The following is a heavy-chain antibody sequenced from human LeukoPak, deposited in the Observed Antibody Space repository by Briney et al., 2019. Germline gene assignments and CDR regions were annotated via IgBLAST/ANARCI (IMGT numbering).Heavy chain of an antibody. D-gene: IGHD6-19*01. J-gene: IGHJ3*02. CDR2: IYYSGST. CDR3: ARGIAVAGTDAFDI. Sequence: PSETLSLTCTVSGGSISSYYWSWIRQPPGKGLEWIGYIYYSGSTNYNPSLNSRVTISVDTSKNQFSLKLSSVTAADTAVYYCARGIAVAGTDAFDIWGQGTMVTVSS. V-gene: IGHV4-59*01. CDR1: GGSISSYY.